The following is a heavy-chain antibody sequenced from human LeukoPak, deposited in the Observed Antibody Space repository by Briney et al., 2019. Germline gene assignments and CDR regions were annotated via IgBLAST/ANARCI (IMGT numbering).Heavy chain of an antibody. Sequence: RGSLRLSCAASGFTVSNNYMSWVRQAPGKGLEWVSLIYSGGSTYYAGSVKGRFTISRDSSKNTLYLQMNSLRAEDTAVYYCARDPGGGTTHGVWGQGTLVTVSS. V-gene: IGHV3-66*02. CDR1: GFTVSNNY. CDR2: IYSGGST. CDR3: ARDPGGGTTHGV. D-gene: IGHD1-7*01. J-gene: IGHJ4*02.